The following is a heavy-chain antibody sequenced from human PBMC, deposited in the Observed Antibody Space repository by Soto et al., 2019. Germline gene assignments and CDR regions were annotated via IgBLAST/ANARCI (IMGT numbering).Heavy chain of an antibody. CDR3: AKDRRGYSYGTYYYHYGMDV. D-gene: IGHD5-18*01. Sequence: QVQLVESGGGVVQPGRSLRLSCAASGFTFSSYGMHWVRQAPGKGLEWVAVISYDGSNKYYADSLKGRFTISRDNSKNTLYLQMNSLRAEDTAVYYCAKDRRGYSYGTYYYHYGMDVWGQGTTVTVSS. J-gene: IGHJ6*02. CDR1: GFTFSSYG. CDR2: ISYDGSNK. V-gene: IGHV3-30*18.